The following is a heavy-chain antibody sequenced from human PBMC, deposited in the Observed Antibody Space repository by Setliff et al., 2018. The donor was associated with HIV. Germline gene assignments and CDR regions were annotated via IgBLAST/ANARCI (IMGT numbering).Heavy chain of an antibody. Sequence: GGSLRLPCAASGFTSSSYSMKWVRPAPGKGLEWVSSISSSSSYIYYADSVKGRFTISRDNAKNSLYLQMNSLRAEDTAVYYCAREVSMVRGVPDDYWGQGTLVTVSS. V-gene: IGHV3-21*01. D-gene: IGHD3-10*01. CDR2: ISSSSSYI. CDR1: GFTSSSYS. J-gene: IGHJ4*02. CDR3: AREVSMVRGVPDDY.